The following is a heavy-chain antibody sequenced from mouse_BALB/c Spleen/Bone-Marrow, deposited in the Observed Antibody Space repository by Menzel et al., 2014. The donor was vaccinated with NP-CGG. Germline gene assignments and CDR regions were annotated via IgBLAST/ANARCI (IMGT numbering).Heavy chain of an antibody. Sequence: VQLQQSGAEFVRSGASVKLSCTASGFNIKDYYIHWVKQRPEQGLEWIGWIDPEHGDTKYAPEVQDRATMTADTSSNTAYLQLSSLTSEDTAVYYCNMNAYGSSSAGLAYWGQGTLVTVSA. D-gene: IGHD5-2*01. CDR3: NMNAYGSSSAGLAY. V-gene: IGHV14-4*02. CDR1: GFNIKDYY. J-gene: IGHJ3*01. CDR2: IDPEHGDT.